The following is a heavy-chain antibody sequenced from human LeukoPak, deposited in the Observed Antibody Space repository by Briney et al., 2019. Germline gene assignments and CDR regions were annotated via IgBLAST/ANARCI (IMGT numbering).Heavy chain of an antibody. D-gene: IGHD1-26*01. CDR1: GYTFTGYY. Sequence: ASVKVSCKASGYTFTGYYMHWVRQAPGQGLEWMGWINPNSGGTNYAQKFQGRVTMTRDTSISTAYLQWSSLKASDTAMYYCARHGSGSLGYYYMDVWGKGTTVTVSS. V-gene: IGHV1-2*02. CDR3: ARHGSGSLGYYYMDV. CDR2: INPNSGGT. J-gene: IGHJ6*03.